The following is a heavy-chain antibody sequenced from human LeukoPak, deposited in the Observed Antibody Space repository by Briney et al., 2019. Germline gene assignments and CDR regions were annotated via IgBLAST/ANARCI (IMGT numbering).Heavy chain of an antibody. Sequence: PGGSLRLSCAASGFTFSSYSMNWVRQAPGKGLEWVSSISSSSSYIYYADSVKGRFTISRDNAKNSLYLQMNSLRAEDTAVYYCARDLRITMVRGVIRGFDPWGQGTLVTVSS. CDR3: ARDLRITMVRGVIRGFDP. CDR1: GFTFSSYS. D-gene: IGHD3-10*01. V-gene: IGHV3-21*01. J-gene: IGHJ5*02. CDR2: ISSSSSYI.